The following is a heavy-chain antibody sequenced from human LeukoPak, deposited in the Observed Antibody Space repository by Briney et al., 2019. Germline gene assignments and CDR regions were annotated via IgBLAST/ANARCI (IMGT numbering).Heavy chain of an antibody. CDR3: ARDLSGGGLDY. D-gene: IGHD3-10*01. Sequence: PGWSLRLSCAASGFTFHDSVLHWVRQAPGKGLEYVSVISSNGGSTSYANSVKGRFTISRDNSKNTLYLQMGSLRAEDMAVYYCARDLSGGGLDYWGQGTLVTVSS. V-gene: IGHV3-64*01. J-gene: IGHJ4*02. CDR1: GFTFHDSV. CDR2: ISSNGGST.